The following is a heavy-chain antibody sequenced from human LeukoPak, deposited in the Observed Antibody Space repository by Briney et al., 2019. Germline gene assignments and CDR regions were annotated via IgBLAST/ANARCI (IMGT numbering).Heavy chain of an antibody. CDR3: ARPLLAARGPPHS. V-gene: IGHV4-61*02. J-gene: IGHJ4*02. CDR2: IYTSGST. CDR1: GGSISSGSYY. Sequence: PSETLSLTCTVSGGSISSGSYYWSWIRQPAGKGLEWIGRIYTSGSTNYNPSLKSRVTISVDTSKNQFSLKLSSVTAADTAVYYCARPLLAARGPPHSWGQGTLVTVSS. D-gene: IGHD6-6*01.